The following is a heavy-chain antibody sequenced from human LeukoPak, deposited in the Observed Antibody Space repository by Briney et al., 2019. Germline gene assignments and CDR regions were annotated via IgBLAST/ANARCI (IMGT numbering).Heavy chain of an antibody. CDR3: AREGRRELPPPRY. V-gene: IGHV1-18*01. Sequence: GASVKVSCKASGYTFTDFGVSWVRQAPGQGLEWMGWVSAYNGNTNYVQKFQGRVTITADKSTSTAYMELSSLRSEDTAVYYCAREGRRELPPPRYWGQGTLVTVSS. CDR2: VSAYNGNT. CDR1: GYTFTDFG. D-gene: IGHD1-26*01. J-gene: IGHJ4*02.